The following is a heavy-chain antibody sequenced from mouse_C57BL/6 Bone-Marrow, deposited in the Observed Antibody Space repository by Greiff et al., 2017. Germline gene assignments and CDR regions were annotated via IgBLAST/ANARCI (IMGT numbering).Heavy chain of an antibody. J-gene: IGHJ2*01. CDR2: IHPNSGST. CDR1: GYTFTSYW. Sequence: QVQLQQPGAELVKPGASVKLSCKASGYTFTSYWMHWVKQRPGQGLEWIGMIHPNSGSTNYNEKSKSKATLTVDKSSSTAYMQLSSLTSEDSAVYYCARDYGNYGDYFDYWGQGTTLTVSS. D-gene: IGHD2-1*01. CDR3: ARDYGNYGDYFDY. V-gene: IGHV1-64*01.